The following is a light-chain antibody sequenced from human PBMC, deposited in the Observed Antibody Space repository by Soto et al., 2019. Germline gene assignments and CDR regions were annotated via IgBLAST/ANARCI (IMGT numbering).Light chain of an antibody. CDR2: QAS. CDR1: QSISRQ. Sequence: DIQMTQSPSTLSASVGDRVSITCRAGQSISRQLAWYQQKPGKAPNLLIYQASNLETGVPSRFTGSGSGTEFTLTIRSLQPDDLATYYCLQSQSYRTFGTGPQVEV. V-gene: IGKV1-5*03. J-gene: IGKJ1*01. CDR3: LQSQSYRT.